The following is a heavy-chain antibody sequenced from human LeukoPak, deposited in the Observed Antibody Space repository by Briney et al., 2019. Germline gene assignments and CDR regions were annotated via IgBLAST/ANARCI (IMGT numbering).Heavy chain of an antibody. CDR1: GVSISSYH. D-gene: IGHD6-19*01. J-gene: IGHJ4*02. V-gene: IGHV4-59*01. CDR2: IYYSGST. Sequence: PSETLSLTCSVSGVSISSYHWTWIRQPPGEGLEWIGHIYYSGSTNYNPSLKSRVTISVDTSKNQFSLKLSSVTAADTAVYYCAREEFRYSSGWSTFDYWGQGTLVTVSS. CDR3: AREEFRYSSGWSTFDY.